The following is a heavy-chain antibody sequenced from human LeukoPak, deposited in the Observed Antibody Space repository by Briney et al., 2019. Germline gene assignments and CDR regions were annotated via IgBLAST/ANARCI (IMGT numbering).Heavy chain of an antibody. CDR2: IFYSGST. V-gene: IGHV4-31*03. CDR3: ARVGARYNGMDV. D-gene: IGHD3-10*01. J-gene: IGHJ6*02. CDR1: GGSISSGGYY. Sequence: PSETLSLTCTVSGGSISSGGYYWSWIRQHPGKGLEYTGYIFYSGSTYYNPSLKSRVTISLDTSKNQFSLHLSSVTAADSAVYYCARVGARYNGMDVWGQGTTVTVSS.